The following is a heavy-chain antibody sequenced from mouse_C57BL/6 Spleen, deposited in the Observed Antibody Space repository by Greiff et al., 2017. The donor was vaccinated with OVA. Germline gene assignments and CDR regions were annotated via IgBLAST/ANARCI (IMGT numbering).Heavy chain of an antibody. CDR2: INPYNGGT. CDR3: AKEGNYLYYYAMDY. V-gene: IGHV1-19*01. Sequence: EVQLQQSGPVLVKPGASVKMSCKASGYTFTDYYMNWVKQSHGKSLEWIGVINPYNGGTSYNQKFKGKATLTVDKSSSTAYMELNSLTSEDSAVYYCAKEGNYLYYYAMDYWGQGTSVTVSS. CDR1: GYTFTDYY. D-gene: IGHD2-1*01. J-gene: IGHJ4*01.